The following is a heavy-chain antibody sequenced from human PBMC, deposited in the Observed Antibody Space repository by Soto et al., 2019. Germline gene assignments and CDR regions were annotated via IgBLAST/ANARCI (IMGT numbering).Heavy chain of an antibody. CDR2: IYHSGST. J-gene: IGHJ6*03. Sequence: SETLSLTCAVSSGSISSSNWWSWVRQPPGKGLEWIGEIYHSGSTNYNPSLKSRVTISVDKSKNQFSLKLSSVTAADTAVYYCALMVRGVTPYYYYYYMDVWGKGTTVTVSS. CDR3: ALMVRGVTPYYYYYYMDV. CDR1: SGSISSSNW. D-gene: IGHD3-10*01. V-gene: IGHV4-4*02.